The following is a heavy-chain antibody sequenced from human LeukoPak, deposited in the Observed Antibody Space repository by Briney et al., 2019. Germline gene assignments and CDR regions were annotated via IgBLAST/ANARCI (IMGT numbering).Heavy chain of an antibody. V-gene: IGHV4-34*01. CDR1: GGSFSGYY. Sequence: ESSETLSLTCAVYGGSFSGYYWSWIRQPPGKGLEWIGEINHSGSTNYNPSLKSRVTISVDTSKNQFSLKLSSVTAADTAVYYCARGGQPFDYWGQGTLVTVSS. CDR2: INHSGST. CDR3: ARGGQPFDY. J-gene: IGHJ4*02.